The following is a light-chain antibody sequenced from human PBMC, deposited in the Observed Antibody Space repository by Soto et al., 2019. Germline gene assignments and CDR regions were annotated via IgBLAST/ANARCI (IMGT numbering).Light chain of an antibody. V-gene: IGLV2-14*03. Sequence: QSVLTQPASVFGSRGQSITISCTGTSSDVGGYNFVSWYQQHPGKAPKLMIYEVSSRPSGVSNRFSGSKSGNTASLTISGLQPEDEADYYCSSYTTSSTVVFGTGTKV. CDR2: EVS. CDR1: SSDVGGYNF. J-gene: IGLJ1*01. CDR3: SSYTTSSTVV.